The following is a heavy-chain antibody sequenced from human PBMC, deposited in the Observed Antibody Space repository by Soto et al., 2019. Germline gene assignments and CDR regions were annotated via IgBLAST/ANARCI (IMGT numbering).Heavy chain of an antibody. CDR3: ARRWLLEEMYYFDH. CDR1: GGSISSSNYY. J-gene: IGHJ4*02. Sequence: QLQLQESDPGLVKPSETLSLTCTVSGGSISSSNYYWGWIRQPPGKGLEWIGSIYYSGSTYYNPSLKNRVSISVDTSKNHFSLKLSSVTAADTAVYYCARRWLLEEMYYFDHWGQGTLVTVSS. V-gene: IGHV4-39*02. D-gene: IGHD5-18*01. CDR2: IYYSGST.